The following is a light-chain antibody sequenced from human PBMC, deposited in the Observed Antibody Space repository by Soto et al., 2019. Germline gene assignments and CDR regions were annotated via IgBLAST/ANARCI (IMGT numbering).Light chain of an antibody. CDR2: GTA. V-gene: IGKV3-20*01. CDR3: QQYSSSLFT. CDR1: QNVNSNY. Sequence: EIVLTQSPGTLSLSPGERATLSCRASQNVNSNYLAWYQQKSGQAPRLLIYGTANRATGIPDRFSGSGSGTGFTLTINRLEPEDFAVYYCQQYSSSLFTFGPGTKVDIK. J-gene: IGKJ3*01.